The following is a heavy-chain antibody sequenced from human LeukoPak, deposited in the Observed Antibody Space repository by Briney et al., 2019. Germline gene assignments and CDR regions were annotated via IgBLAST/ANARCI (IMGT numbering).Heavy chain of an antibody. CDR2: MNPNSGNT. Sequence: ASVKVSCKASGYTFTSYDINWVRQATGQGLEWMGWMNPNSGNTGYAQKFQGRVTMTRNTSISTAYMELSSLRSEDTAVYYCAGSRNSGWYGNYYYGMDVWGQGTTVTVPS. CDR1: GYTFTSYD. V-gene: IGHV1-8*01. D-gene: IGHD6-19*01. J-gene: IGHJ6*02. CDR3: AGSRNSGWYGNYYYGMDV.